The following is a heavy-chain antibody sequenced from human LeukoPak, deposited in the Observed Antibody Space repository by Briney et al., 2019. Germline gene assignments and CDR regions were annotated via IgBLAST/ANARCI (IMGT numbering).Heavy chain of an antibody. Sequence: GGSLRLSCAASGFTFSSYSMNWVRQAPGKGLEWVSSISSSSSYIYYADSVKGRFTISRDNAKNSLYLQMNSLRAEDTAVYYCARESDMVRGVFDYWGQGTLVTVSS. CDR1: GFTFSSYS. V-gene: IGHV3-21*01. CDR2: ISSSSSYI. J-gene: IGHJ4*02. D-gene: IGHD3-10*01. CDR3: ARESDMVRGVFDY.